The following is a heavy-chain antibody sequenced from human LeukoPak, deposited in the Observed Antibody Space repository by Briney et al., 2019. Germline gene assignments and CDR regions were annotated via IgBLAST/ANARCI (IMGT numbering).Heavy chain of an antibody. CDR1: GYTFTSYG. V-gene: IGHV1-18*01. CDR3: AREGYYYDSSGYQTRANY. J-gene: IGHJ4*02. Sequence: ASVKVSCKASGYTFTSYGISWVRQAPGQGLEWMGWISAYNGNTNYAQKLQGRVTMTTDTSTSTAYMELRSLRSDDTAVYYCAREGYYYDSSGYQTRANYWGQGTLVTVSS. D-gene: IGHD3-22*01. CDR2: ISAYNGNT.